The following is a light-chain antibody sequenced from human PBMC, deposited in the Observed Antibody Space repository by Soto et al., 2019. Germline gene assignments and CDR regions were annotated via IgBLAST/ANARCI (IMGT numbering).Light chain of an antibody. V-gene: IGKV3-11*01. J-gene: IGKJ4*01. CDR1: QSVSSN. CDR2: DAS. CDR3: QQRSAWPLT. Sequence: EIVMTQSPATLSVSPGERATLSCRASQSVSSNLAWFQQKPGQAPRLLIYDASNRATGIPARFSGSGSGTDFTLTISSLEAEDFALYYCQQRSAWPLTFGGGTKVEIK.